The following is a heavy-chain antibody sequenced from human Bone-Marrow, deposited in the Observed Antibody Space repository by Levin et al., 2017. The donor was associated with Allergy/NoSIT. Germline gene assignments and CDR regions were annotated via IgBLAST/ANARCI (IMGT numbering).Heavy chain of an antibody. CDR2: ISYDGSNS. J-gene: IGHJ4*02. CDR3: ATSAAGTLLDY. Sequence: HGESLKISCAASGFTFSSYGMHWVRQAPGKGLEWVALISYDGSNSYYADSVKGRFTISRDNSKNTLYLQAHSLRVEDTAVYYCATSAAGTLLDYWGQGTLVTVSS. V-gene: IGHV3-30-3*01. CDR1: GFTFSSYG. D-gene: IGHD6-13*01.